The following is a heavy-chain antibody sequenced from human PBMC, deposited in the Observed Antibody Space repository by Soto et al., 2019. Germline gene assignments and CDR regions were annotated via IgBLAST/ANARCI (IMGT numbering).Heavy chain of an antibody. Sequence: SETLSLTCTASGGSITSSSHFWGWVRQPPGKGLEWIGTIYFTGNTYYTPSLKSRLTMSIDTSKNEFSLRLNSVTAADTAVYYCAGQTFTIAAASYGRSNWFDPWGPGTLVTVPS. V-gene: IGHV4-39*01. CDR1: GGSITSSSHF. CDR2: IYFTGNT. CDR3: AGQTFTIAAASYGRSNWFDP. J-gene: IGHJ5*02. D-gene: IGHD6-25*01.